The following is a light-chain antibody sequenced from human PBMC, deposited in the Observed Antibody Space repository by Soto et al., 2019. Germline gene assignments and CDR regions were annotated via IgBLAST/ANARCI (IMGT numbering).Light chain of an antibody. J-gene: IGKJ5*01. V-gene: IGKV3-15*01. CDR2: YTS. CDR3: QQYNRSQGT. CDR1: QSVSSD. Sequence: EMVITQSPSTLSVSPGESATLSCRASQSVSSDLAWYQQKPGQAPRLLIYYTSTRATGFPARFSGGGSGTEFTLTISSLQSEDSAFYYCQQYNRSQGTFGQGTRLEIK.